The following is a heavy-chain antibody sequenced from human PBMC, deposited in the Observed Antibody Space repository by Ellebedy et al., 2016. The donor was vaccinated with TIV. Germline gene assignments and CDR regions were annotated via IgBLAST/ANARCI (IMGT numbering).Heavy chain of an antibody. Sequence: GGSLRLXXAASGFTFSSYGMHWVRQAPGKGLEWVAVIWYDGSNKYYADSVKGRFTISRDNSKNTLYLQMNSLRAEDTAVYYCARGPTIAAAANGMDVWGQGTTVTVSS. D-gene: IGHD6-13*01. J-gene: IGHJ6*02. CDR1: GFTFSSYG. V-gene: IGHV3-33*01. CDR2: IWYDGSNK. CDR3: ARGPTIAAAANGMDV.